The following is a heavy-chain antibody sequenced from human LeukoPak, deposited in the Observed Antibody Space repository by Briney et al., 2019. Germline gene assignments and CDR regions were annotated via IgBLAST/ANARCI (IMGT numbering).Heavy chain of an antibody. D-gene: IGHD3-10*01. J-gene: IGHJ4*02. Sequence: GGSLRLSWAAAGFTFSSYSMNWVRQAPGKVLEWVSSISSSSSYIYYADSVKGRFTISRDNAKNSLYLQMNSLRAEDTAVYYCARDPTSHGSGTSYWGQGTLVTVSS. V-gene: IGHV3-21*01. CDR3: ARDPTSHGSGTSY. CDR2: ISSSSSYI. CDR1: GFTFSSYS.